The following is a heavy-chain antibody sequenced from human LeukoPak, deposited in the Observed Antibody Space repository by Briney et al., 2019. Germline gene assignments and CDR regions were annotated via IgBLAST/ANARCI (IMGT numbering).Heavy chain of an antibody. CDR2: ISGDGGST. CDR3: AKDGARYDFWSGREGYYYYYMDV. Sequence: GGSLRLSCAASGFTFDDYAMHWVRQAPGKGLEWVSLISGDGGSTYYADSVKGRFTISRDNSKNSLYLQMNSLRTEDTALYYCAKDGARYDFWSGREGYYYYYMDVWGKGTTVTVSS. V-gene: IGHV3-43*02. D-gene: IGHD3-3*01. J-gene: IGHJ6*03. CDR1: GFTFDDYA.